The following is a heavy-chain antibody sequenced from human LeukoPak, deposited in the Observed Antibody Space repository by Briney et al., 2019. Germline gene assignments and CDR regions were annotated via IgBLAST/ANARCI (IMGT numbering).Heavy chain of an antibody. CDR3: ARMVTGP. Sequence: SETLSLTCAVSGGSVSSGSYYWNWIRQPPGKGLEWIGCIYYSGRTNYNPSLKSRVTISVGTSKKQFSLKLSSVTTADTAVYYCARMVTGPWGQGTLVTVSS. CDR2: IYYSGRT. D-gene: IGHD5-18*01. V-gene: IGHV4-61*01. J-gene: IGHJ5*02. CDR1: GGSVSSGSYY.